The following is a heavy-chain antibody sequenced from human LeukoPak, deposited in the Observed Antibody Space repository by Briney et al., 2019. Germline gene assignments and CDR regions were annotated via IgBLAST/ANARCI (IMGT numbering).Heavy chain of an antibody. D-gene: IGHD5-24*01. CDR2: IWYDDTNK. CDR3: TRVGYIDEGIDY. Sequence: GGSLRLSCTASGFTFSDYGMHWVRQPPGKGLEWVAIIWYDDTNKNYADSVKGRFTISRDNAKNSLYLQMNSLRAEDTAIYYCTRVGYIDEGIDYWGQGTLVTVSS. CDR1: GFTFSDYG. V-gene: IGHV3-33*03. J-gene: IGHJ4*02.